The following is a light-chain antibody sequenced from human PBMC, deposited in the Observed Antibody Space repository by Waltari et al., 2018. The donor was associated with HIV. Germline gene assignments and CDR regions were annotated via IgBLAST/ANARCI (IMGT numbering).Light chain of an antibody. CDR1: QNVGAF. Sequence: DIRLTKSPSTLSASAGDRVAITCRAGQNVGAFLAWYQQKPGKPPKLLIFQASILEGGVPSRFSGSVSGSDFTLTINGLQSEDFATYYCHQYASFSGTFGQGTKVEL. CDR3: HQYASFSGT. CDR2: QAS. J-gene: IGKJ1*01. V-gene: IGKV1-5*03.